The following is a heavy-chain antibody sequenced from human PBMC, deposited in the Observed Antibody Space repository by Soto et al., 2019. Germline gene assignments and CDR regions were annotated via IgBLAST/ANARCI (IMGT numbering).Heavy chain of an antibody. CDR3: ARDRLYGAGLIDV. J-gene: IGHJ6*02. D-gene: IGHD3-10*01. V-gene: IGHV3-30-3*01. CDR2: ISSDGSDK. Sequence: QVQLVESGGGVVQPGRSLRLSCAASGFTFSGYGMHWVRQAPGKGLEWVAVISSDGSDKYYADSVKGRFTISRDNSKNTLYVQMNRMRAEDTALSYCARDRLYGAGLIDVWGQGTTVTVSS. CDR1: GFTFSGYG.